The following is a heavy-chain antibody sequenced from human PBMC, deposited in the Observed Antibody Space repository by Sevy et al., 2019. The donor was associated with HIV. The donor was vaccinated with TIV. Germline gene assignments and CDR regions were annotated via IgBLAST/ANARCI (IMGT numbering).Heavy chain of an antibody. D-gene: IGHD2-8*02. CDR2: ISKDGRTK. J-gene: IGHJ6*02. CDR1: GFTFNSYA. Sequence: GGSLRLSCAASGFTFNSYAMHWVRQAPGKGLEWVAVISKDGRTKYYAESVKGRFTISRDNSKNTLNEQMNSLRAEDTAVYYCAKDRCTGDVCENYYYALDIWGQGTTVTVSS. V-gene: IGHV3-30*18. CDR3: AKDRCTGDVCENYYYALDI.